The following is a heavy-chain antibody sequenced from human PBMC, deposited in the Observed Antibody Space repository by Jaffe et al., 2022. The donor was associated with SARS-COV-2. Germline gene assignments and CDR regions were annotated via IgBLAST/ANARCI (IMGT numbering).Heavy chain of an antibody. Sequence: QVQLVESGGGLVKPGGSLRLSCAASGFTFSDYHMNWIRQAPGKGLEWVSYIATSGGSISYADSVKGRFTISRDNANNSLYLQMNSLRAEDTAVYYCARAMVRFNWFDPWGQGTLVTVSS. CDR2: IATSGGSI. CDR3: ARAMVRFNWFDP. J-gene: IGHJ5*02. CDR1: GFTFSDYH. D-gene: IGHD3-10*01. V-gene: IGHV3-11*01.